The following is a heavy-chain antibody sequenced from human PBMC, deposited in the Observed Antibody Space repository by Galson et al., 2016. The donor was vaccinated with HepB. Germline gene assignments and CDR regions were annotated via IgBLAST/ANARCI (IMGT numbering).Heavy chain of an antibody. J-gene: IGHJ3*02. D-gene: IGHD3-22*01. Sequence: SLRLSCATSGFIFSSYAMHWVRQAPGKGLEWVAVIWHNGSLKYYADSVKGRFTISRANSKNMLYLQMNGLRVEDTAVYYCAGAFYYGSSGWGPAALDIWGQGTVVTVSS. CDR1: GFIFSSYA. CDR2: IWHNGSLK. V-gene: IGHV3-33*01. CDR3: AGAFYYGSSGWGPAALDI.